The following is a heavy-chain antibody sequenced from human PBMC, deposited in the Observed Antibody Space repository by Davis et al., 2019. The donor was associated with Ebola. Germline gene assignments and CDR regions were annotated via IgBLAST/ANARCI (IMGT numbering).Heavy chain of an antibody. Sequence: GESLKISCAGSGFSFSNYGMHWVRQAPGKGLEWVSVIYSGGRTYYADSVKGRFTVTRDNVKDSLYLNMNSLRDEDTAVYYCARDHDWAFDYWGQGTLVTVSS. CDR3: ARDHDWAFDY. V-gene: IGHV3-NL1*01. D-gene: IGHD3-9*01. J-gene: IGHJ4*02. CDR1: GFSFSNYG. CDR2: IYSGGRT.